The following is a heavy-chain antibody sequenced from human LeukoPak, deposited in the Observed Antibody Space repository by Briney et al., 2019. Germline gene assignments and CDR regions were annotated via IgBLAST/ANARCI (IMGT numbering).Heavy chain of an antibody. V-gene: IGHV3-30-3*01. CDR1: GFAFSNYA. CDR3: ARVKGGIAAAGNYFDY. CDR2: VSYDGGSK. Sequence: GGSLRLSCAASGFAFSNYAMHWVRQGPGKGLEWVALVSYDGGSKYYADSVKGRITISRDNSKNTLHLQMNSLRTEDTAVYYCARVKGGIAAAGNYFDYWGQGTLVTVSS. D-gene: IGHD6-13*01. J-gene: IGHJ4*02.